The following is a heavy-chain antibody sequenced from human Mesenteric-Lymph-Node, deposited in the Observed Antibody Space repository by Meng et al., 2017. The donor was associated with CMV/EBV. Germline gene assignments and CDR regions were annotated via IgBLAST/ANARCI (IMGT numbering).Heavy chain of an antibody. CDR1: GMSLNNYG. CDR2: IRYDGSNK. D-gene: IGHD1-26*01. CDR3: AKDQYSGSYGDDAFDI. J-gene: IGHJ3*02. Sequence: GGSLRLSCAASGMSLNNYGMHWVRQAPGKGLEWVAFIRYDGSNKYYADSVKGRFTISRDNSKNTLYLQMNSLRAEDTAVYYCAKDQYSGSYGDDAFDIWGQGTMVTVSS. V-gene: IGHV3-30*02.